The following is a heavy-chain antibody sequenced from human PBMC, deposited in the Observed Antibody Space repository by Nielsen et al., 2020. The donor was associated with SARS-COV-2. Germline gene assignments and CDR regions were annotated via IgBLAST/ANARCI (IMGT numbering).Heavy chain of an antibody. D-gene: IGHD3-3*01. Sequence: SVKVSCKASGGTFSSYAISWVRQAPGQGLEWMGGIIPIFGTANYAQKFQGRVTITADESTSTAYMELSSLRSEDTAVYYCAIRFLEWLLSGMDVWGQGTTVTVSS. CDR1: GGTFSSYA. CDR2: IIPIFGTA. CDR3: AIRFLEWLLSGMDV. J-gene: IGHJ6*02. V-gene: IGHV1-69*13.